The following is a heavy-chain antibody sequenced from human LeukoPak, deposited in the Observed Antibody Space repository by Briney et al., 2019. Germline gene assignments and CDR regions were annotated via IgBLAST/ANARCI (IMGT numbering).Heavy chain of an antibody. Sequence: GGSLRLSCAASGFTFDDYAMHWVRQAPGKGLEWVSGISWNSGSIGYADSVKGRFTISRDNAKNSLYLQMNSLRAEDTALYYCAKDINPVADSSSWYEETFFQHWGQGTLVTVSS. CDR1: GFTFDDYA. D-gene: IGHD6-13*01. J-gene: IGHJ1*01. V-gene: IGHV3-9*01. CDR2: ISWNSGSI. CDR3: AKDINPVADSSSWYEETFFQH.